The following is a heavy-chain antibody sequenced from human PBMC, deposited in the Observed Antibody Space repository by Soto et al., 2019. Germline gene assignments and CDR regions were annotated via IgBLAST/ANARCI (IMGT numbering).Heavy chain of an antibody. CDR1: GFTFSSYA. J-gene: IGHJ4*02. D-gene: IGHD1-7*01. Sequence: GGSLRLSCAASGFTFSSYAMHWVRQAPGKGLEWVAVISYDGSNKYYADSVKGRFTISRDNSKNTLYLQMNSLRAEDTAVYYCAKGAGWNSGYWGQGTLVTVSS. CDR2: ISYDGSNK. CDR3: AKGAGWNSGY. V-gene: IGHV3-30-3*01.